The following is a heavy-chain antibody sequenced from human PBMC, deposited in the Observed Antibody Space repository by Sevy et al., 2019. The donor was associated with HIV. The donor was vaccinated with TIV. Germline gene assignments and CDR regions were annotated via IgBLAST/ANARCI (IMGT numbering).Heavy chain of an antibody. CDR1: GYSFTSYW. Sequence: GESLKISCKGSGYSFTSYWIGWVRQMPGKGLEWMGIIYPGDSDTRYSPSFQGQVTISADKSISTAYLQWSSLKASDTAMYYCATHNGDYEPNDAFDIWGQGTMVTVSS. CDR2: IYPGDSDT. J-gene: IGHJ3*02. D-gene: IGHD4-17*01. V-gene: IGHV5-51*01. CDR3: ATHNGDYEPNDAFDI.